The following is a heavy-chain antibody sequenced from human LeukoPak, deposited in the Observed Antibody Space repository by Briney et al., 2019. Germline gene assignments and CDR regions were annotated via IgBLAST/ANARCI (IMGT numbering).Heavy chain of an antibody. CDR1: GFTFSNAW. CDR3: TADDPLNRY. Sequence: SGGSLRLSCAASGFTFSNAWMSWVRQAPGKGLEWVGRIKSKTNGGTTEYAEPVKGRLTISRDDSKNTLYLQMNSLKTEDTAVYYCTADDPLNRYWGRGTLVTVSS. V-gene: IGHV3-15*01. CDR2: IKSKTNGGTT. D-gene: IGHD1-14*01. J-gene: IGHJ4*02.